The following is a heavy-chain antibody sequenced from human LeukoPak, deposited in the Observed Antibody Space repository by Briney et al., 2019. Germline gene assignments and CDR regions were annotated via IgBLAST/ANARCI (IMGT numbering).Heavy chain of an antibody. D-gene: IGHD2-2*01. CDR3: ARSRGVVPAADMDV. Sequence: GGSLRLSCAASGFTFSSYSTNWVRQAPGKGLEWVAVISYDGSNKYYADSVKGRFTISRDNSKNTLYLQMNSLRAEDTAVYYCARSRGVVPAADMDVWGKGTTVTVSS. V-gene: IGHV3-30*03. J-gene: IGHJ6*03. CDR2: ISYDGSNK. CDR1: GFTFSSYS.